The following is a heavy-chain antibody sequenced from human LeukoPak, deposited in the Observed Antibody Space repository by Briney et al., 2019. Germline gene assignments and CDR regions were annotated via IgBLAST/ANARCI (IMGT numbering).Heavy chain of an antibody. Sequence: PGGSLRLSCAASGFTFSSYGMSWVRQAPGKGLGWVSAISGSGGSTYYADSVKGRFTISRDNSKNTLYLQMNSLRAADTAVYYCAKDFEYSLLLWFGELLNYCDYWGQGTLVTVSS. V-gene: IGHV3-23*01. CDR3: AKDFEYSLLLWFGELLNYCDY. CDR2: ISGSGGST. J-gene: IGHJ4*02. CDR1: GFTFSSYG. D-gene: IGHD3-10*01.